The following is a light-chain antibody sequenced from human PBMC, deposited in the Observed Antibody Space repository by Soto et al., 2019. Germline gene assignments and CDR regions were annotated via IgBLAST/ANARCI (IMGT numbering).Light chain of an antibody. CDR2: GAS. V-gene: IGKV1-39*01. CDR3: QRSYGSPPWT. CDR1: HDITSY. Sequence: DIQMTQSPSSLSASVGDRVTITCQASHDITSYLNWYQQKPGKAPKLLIYGASTLQGGVPSRFSGSGSGTDFTLTISRLQPEDFATYYCQRSYGSPPWTFGQGTKVEIK. J-gene: IGKJ1*01.